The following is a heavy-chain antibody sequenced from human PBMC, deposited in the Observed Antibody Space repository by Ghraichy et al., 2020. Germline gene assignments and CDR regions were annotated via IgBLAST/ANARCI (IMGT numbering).Heavy chain of an antibody. CDR3: ARDVVPSATKYGLDA. D-gene: IGHD2-2*01. V-gene: IGHV4-59*01. CDR2: SYYSGST. Sequence: SETLSLTCTVSGGSISSYYWNWIWQRPGKGLERIGISYYSGSTNYNSSLKSRVTISVDLSKNQFSLKLSSVTAADTAVYYCARDVVPSATKYGLDAWGQGTTVTGSS. CDR1: GGSISSYY. J-gene: IGHJ6*02.